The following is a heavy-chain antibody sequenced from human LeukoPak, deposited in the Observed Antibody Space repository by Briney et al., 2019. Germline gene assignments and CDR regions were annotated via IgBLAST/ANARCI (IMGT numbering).Heavy chain of an antibody. CDR2: ISSSGNPI. Sequence: GGSLRLSCAASGFTFSAYDINWVRQAPGKGLEWVSHISSSGNPIYYVDSVRGRFTISRDNAKNSLYLQMNGLRAEDTAVYYCARAFDYWGQGTLVTVSS. V-gene: IGHV3-48*01. CDR3: ARAFDY. J-gene: IGHJ4*02. CDR1: GFTFSAYD.